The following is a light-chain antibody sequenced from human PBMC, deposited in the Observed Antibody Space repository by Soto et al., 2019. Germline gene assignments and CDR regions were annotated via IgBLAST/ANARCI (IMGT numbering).Light chain of an antibody. CDR1: SSNIGAGYD. V-gene: IGLV1-40*01. Sequence: QSLLTQPPSVSGAPGQRVTISCPGSSSNIGAGYDVHWYQQLPGTAPKLVIYANVDRPSGVPDRFSGSNPGTSASLAITGLQIEDEADYYCQSYDSSLSTWVFGGGTQLTVL. J-gene: IGLJ3*02. CDR2: ANV. CDR3: QSYDSSLSTWV.